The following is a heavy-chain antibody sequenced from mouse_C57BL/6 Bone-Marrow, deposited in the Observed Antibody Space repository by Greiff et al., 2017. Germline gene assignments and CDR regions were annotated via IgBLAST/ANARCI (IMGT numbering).Heavy chain of an antibody. CDR2: IYIGNGYT. Sequence: SGAELVRPGSSVKMSCKTSGYTFTSYGINWVKQRPGQGLEWIGYIYIGNGYTEYNEKFKGKATLTSDTSSSTAYMQLSSLTAEDSASCCWAREVNYYGPFDCWGQGTTLTVSS. CDR3: AREVNYYGPFDC. CDR1: GYTFTSYG. J-gene: IGHJ2*01. V-gene: IGHV1-58*01. D-gene: IGHD1-1*01.